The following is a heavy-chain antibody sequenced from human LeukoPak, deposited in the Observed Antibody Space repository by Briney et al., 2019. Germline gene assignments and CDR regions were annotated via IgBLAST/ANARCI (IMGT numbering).Heavy chain of an antibody. V-gene: IGHV1-18*01. CDR3: ARDVGDIVTVPSAISVP. CDR1: GGTFSSYA. D-gene: IGHD2-2*01. CDR2: IGAYNGNT. J-gene: IGHJ5*02. Sequence: ASVKVSCKASGGTFSSYAISWVRQAPGQGLEWMGWIGAYNGNTNYAQMVQGRVTMTTDTSTSTAYMEVRSLRSDDTAMYYCARDVGDIVTVPSAISVPWGQGTLVTVSS.